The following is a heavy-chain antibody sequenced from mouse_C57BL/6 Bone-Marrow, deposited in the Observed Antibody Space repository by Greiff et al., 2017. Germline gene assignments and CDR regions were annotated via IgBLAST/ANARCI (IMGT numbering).Heavy chain of an antibody. J-gene: IGHJ3*01. D-gene: IGHD2-12*01. V-gene: IGHV2-6*01. CDR1: GFSLTSYG. CDR3: ASLRRRAY. Sequence: QVQLKESGPGLVAPSQSLSITCTVSGFSLTSYGVDWVRQSPGKGLEWLGVIWGVGSTNYNSAHKSRLSISKDNSKSHVFLKMNSLQTDDTAMYYCASLRRRAYWGQGTLVTVSA. CDR2: IWGVGST.